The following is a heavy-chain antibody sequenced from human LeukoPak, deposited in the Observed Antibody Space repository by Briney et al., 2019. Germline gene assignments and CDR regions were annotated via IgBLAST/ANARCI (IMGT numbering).Heavy chain of an antibody. CDR1: GGSISSYY. D-gene: IGHD3-10*01. V-gene: IGHV4-59*01. Sequence: PSETLSLTCTVSGGSISSYYWSWIRQPPGKGLEWIGYIYYSGSTNYNPSLKSRVTISVDTSKNQFSLKLSSVTAADTAVYYCARDAAYGSGSVRASYYYYGMDVWGQGTTVTVSS. J-gene: IGHJ6*02. CDR2: IYYSGST. CDR3: ARDAAYGSGSVRASYYYYGMDV.